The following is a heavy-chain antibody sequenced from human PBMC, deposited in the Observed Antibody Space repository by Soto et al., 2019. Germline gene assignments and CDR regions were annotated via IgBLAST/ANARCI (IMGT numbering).Heavy chain of an antibody. Sequence: QVQLQESGPGLVKPSETLSLTCSVSGTSVSNYYWSWIRQPAGKGLEHIGRIYTSGSTSYNPSLNGRVTMSMDTSQTQIYLNLTSVTAADTAVYYCARGGIQLSYAFDYWGQGILVTVSS. CDR3: ARGGIQLSYAFDY. J-gene: IGHJ4*02. CDR2: IYTSGST. V-gene: IGHV4-4*07. CDR1: GTSVSNYY. D-gene: IGHD5-18*01.